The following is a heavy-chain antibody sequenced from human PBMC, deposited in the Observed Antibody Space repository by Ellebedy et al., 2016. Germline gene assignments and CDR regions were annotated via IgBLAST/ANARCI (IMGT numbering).Heavy chain of an antibody. V-gene: IGHV1-3*01. J-gene: IGHJ3*01. CDR2: INAVNGNT. CDR3: ARGGDGYPFAFDF. CDR1: GYTFSDYY. Sequence: ASVKVSCXASGYTFSDYYIHWVRQAPGQRPEWMGWINAVNGNTKYSQKFQGRVTISRDTSTSTAYMELGGLRSEDTAVYFCARGGDGYPFAFDFWGQGTMVSVSS. D-gene: IGHD5-24*01.